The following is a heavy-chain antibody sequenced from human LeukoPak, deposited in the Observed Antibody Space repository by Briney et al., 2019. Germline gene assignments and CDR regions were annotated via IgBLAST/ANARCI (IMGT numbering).Heavy chain of an antibody. V-gene: IGHV3-21*01. CDR3: AGHITMVRGVIIGEDY. J-gene: IGHJ4*02. CDR1: GFTFSSYS. D-gene: IGHD3-10*01. Sequence: GGSLRLSXAASGFTFSSYSMNWVRQAPGKGLEWVSSISSSSYIYYADSVKGRFTISRDNAKNSLYLQMNSLRAEDTAVYYCAGHITMVRGVIIGEDYWGQGTLVTVSS. CDR2: ISSSSYI.